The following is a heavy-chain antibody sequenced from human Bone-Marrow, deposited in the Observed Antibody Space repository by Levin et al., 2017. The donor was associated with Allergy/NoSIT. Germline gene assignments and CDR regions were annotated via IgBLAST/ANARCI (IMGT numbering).Heavy chain of an antibody. Sequence: SCAASGFSFSSYWMHWVRQAPGKGLVWVSRIKGDGSSTTDVDSVRGRFTISRDNAKNTLYLQMNSLRAEDTAVYYCTRGEINLGSGELFGNWGQGTLVTVSS. CDR2: IKGDGSST. CDR1: GFSFSSYW. CDR3: TRGEINLGSGELFGN. J-gene: IGHJ1*01. V-gene: IGHV3-74*03. D-gene: IGHD3-16*01.